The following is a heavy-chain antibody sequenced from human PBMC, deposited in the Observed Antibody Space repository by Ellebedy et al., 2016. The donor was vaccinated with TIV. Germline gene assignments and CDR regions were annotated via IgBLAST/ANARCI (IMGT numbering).Heavy chain of an antibody. Sequence: AASVKVSCKASGGTFSSYGLSWVRQAPGQGLEWMGRISAYNDNTNYAQKFQGRVTRTRDTSTGTVYMELSSLRSEDTAVYYCARDFASRSYPQYYFDYWGQGTLVTVSS. J-gene: IGHJ4*02. CDR2: ISAYNDNT. CDR1: GGTFSSYG. V-gene: IGHV1-18*01. D-gene: IGHD2-21*01. CDR3: ARDFASRSYPQYYFDY.